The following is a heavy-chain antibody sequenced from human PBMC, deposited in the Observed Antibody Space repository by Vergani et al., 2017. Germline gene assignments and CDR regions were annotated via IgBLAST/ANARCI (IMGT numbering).Heavy chain of an antibody. J-gene: IGHJ5*02. CDR1: GYTFTSYG. V-gene: IGHV1-18*01. CDR3: ALAESSTSCINSVCITPETGSWFDP. D-gene: IGHD2-2*01. Sequence: QVQLVQSGAEVKKPGASVKVSCKASGYTFTSYGISWVRRAPGQGLEWMGWISTYNGNTDYAQKLQGRVTMTTDTSTNTAYMELRSLRSDDTAVYYCALAESSTSCINSVCITPETGSWFDPWGQGTLVTVSS. CDR2: ISTYNGNT.